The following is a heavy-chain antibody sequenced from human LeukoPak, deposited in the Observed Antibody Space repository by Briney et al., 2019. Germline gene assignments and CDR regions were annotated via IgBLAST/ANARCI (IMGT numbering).Heavy chain of an antibody. CDR1: GFTFSDYN. Sequence: GGSLRLSCAASGFTFSDYNMHWVRQAPGKGLEWVSCISSSSSYISYADSVKGRFTISRDNAKNSLFLQMNSLRAEDTAVYYCARERVGAYDYWGQGTLVTVSS. J-gene: IGHJ4*02. D-gene: IGHD1-26*01. CDR2: ISSSSSYI. CDR3: ARERVGAYDY. V-gene: IGHV3-21*01.